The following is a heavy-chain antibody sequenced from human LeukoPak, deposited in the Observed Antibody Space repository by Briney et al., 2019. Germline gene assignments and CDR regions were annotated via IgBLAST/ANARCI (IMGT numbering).Heavy chain of an antibody. D-gene: IGHD3-16*01. Sequence: GGSLRLSCAASKFTISSYWMSWVRQAPGKGLEWVAYMNQLGNEKNYLDSVKGRFTIYRDNAKNSLYLQMTSLRAEDTAVYYCARGTYYYEFWGQGTLVTVSS. CDR2: MNQLGNEK. CDR1: KFTISSYW. CDR3: ARGTYYYEF. V-gene: IGHV3-7*04. J-gene: IGHJ4*02.